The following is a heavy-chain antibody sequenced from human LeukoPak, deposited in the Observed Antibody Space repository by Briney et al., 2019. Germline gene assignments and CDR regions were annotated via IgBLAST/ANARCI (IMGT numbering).Heavy chain of an antibody. Sequence: GGSLRLSCAASGFTFTTYTMNWVRQAPGKGLEWVSSISGSGAYIYYADSVKGRFTISRDNAKNSLYLQMNSLRAEDTAVYYCASIRGYSSWGQGTMVTVSS. CDR1: GFTFTTYT. D-gene: IGHD5-18*01. J-gene: IGHJ3*01. CDR2: ISGSGAYI. CDR3: ASIRGYSS. V-gene: IGHV3-21*04.